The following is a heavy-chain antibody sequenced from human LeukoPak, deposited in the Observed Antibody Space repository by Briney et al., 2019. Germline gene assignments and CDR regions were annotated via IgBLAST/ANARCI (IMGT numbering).Heavy chain of an antibody. CDR3: AKDRTPIIVGAYPDAFDI. D-gene: IGHD1-26*01. Sequence: PGGSLRLSCAASGFTFSSYAMSWVRQAPGKGLEWVSAISGSGGSTYYAGSVKGRFTISRDNSKNTLYLQMNSLRAEDTAVYYCAKDRTPIIVGAYPDAFDIWGQGTMVTVSS. V-gene: IGHV3-23*01. CDR2: ISGSGGST. J-gene: IGHJ3*02. CDR1: GFTFSSYA.